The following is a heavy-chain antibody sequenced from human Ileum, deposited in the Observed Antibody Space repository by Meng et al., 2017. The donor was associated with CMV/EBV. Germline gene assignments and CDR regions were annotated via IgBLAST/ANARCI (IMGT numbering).Heavy chain of an antibody. CDR3: ASGSPQLGYV. Sequence: VHLREAGPGSVKPFPTRALPCPFSGGYISSGDYYWSGIRQPPGKGLELIGYIYYSGSTYYNPSLKSRVTISADTSKNQFSLKLNSVTAADTAVYYCASGSPQLGYVWGQGTLVTVSS. CDR2: IYYSGST. CDR1: GGYISSGDYY. V-gene: IGHV4-30-4*01. J-gene: IGHJ4*02. D-gene: IGHD1-1*01.